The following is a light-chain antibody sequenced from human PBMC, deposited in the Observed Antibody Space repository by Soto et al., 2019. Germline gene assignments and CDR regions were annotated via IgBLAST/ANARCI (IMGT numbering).Light chain of an antibody. CDR2: AAS. Sequence: DIQMTQSPSTLSASVGDRVTITCRASQSISNWLAWYQQKPGKAPKLLLFAASTLVGGVPSRFSGRGSGTEFTLTISSLQADDFATYYCQQYHTDWTFGQGTKVEIK. CDR3: QQYHTDWT. J-gene: IGKJ1*01. CDR1: QSISNW. V-gene: IGKV1-5*01.